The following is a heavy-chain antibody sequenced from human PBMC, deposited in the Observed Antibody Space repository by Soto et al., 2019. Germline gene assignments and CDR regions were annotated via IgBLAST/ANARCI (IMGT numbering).Heavy chain of an antibody. CDR3: ARGLYNWNSGVSNYYSAY. D-gene: IGHD1-1*01. CDR2: MNPNSGHT. J-gene: IGHJ4*02. Sequence: ASVKVSCKASGYTLTSNDINWVRQATGQGLEWMGWMNPNSGHTGYAQKFQGRVAMTRNTSISTAYMELSSLRSEDTAVYYCARGLYNWNSGVSNYYSAYSGQETLFIVS. V-gene: IGHV1-8*01. CDR1: GYTLTSND.